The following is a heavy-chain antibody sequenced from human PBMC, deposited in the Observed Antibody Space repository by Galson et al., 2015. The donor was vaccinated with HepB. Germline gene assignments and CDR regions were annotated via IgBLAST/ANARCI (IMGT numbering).Heavy chain of an antibody. J-gene: IGHJ4*02. Sequence: QSGAEVKKPGESLKISRRASGYSFATSWIGWVRQTPGKGLEWMGSIYPGDPDMRYSPSFQGQVTISADKSINTAYLQWSSLRASDTAMYYCTRALVAYAGYYFDYWGQGTLVTVSS. D-gene: IGHD2-8*02. V-gene: IGHV5-51*06. CDR2: IYPGDPDM. CDR3: TRALVAYAGYYFDY. CDR1: GYSFATSW.